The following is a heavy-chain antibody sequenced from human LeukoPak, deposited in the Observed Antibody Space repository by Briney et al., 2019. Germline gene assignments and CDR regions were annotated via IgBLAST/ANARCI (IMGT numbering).Heavy chain of an antibody. J-gene: IGHJ6*02. CDR1: GFTFSDYS. V-gene: IGHV3-21*01. D-gene: IGHD2-2*01. CDR2: ISSSSSYI. Sequence: SGGSLRLSCAASGFTFSDYSMNWVRQAPGKGLEWVSSISSSSSYIYYTDSVKGRFTISRDNAKHSLFLEMNSLRAEDTAVYYCARLFCSRSSCSARSYYYYGMDVWGRGTTVTVSS. CDR3: ARLFCSRSSCSARSYYYYGMDV.